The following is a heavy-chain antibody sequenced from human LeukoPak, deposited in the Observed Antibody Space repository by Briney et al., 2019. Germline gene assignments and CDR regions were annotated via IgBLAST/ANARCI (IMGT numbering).Heavy chain of an antibody. J-gene: IGHJ4*02. V-gene: IGHV1-69*04. CDR2: IIPILGIA. D-gene: IGHD3-22*01. CDR3: ATIGGLDSSGYHYDY. CDR1: GGTFSSYA. Sequence: ASVKVSCKASGGTFSSYAISWVRQAPGQGLEWMGRIIPILGIANYAQKFQGRVTITADKSTSTAYMELSSLRSEDTAVYYCATIGGLDSSGYHYDYWGQGTLVTVSS.